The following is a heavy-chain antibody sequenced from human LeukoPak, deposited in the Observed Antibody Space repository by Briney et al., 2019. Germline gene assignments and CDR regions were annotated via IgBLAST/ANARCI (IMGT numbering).Heavy chain of an antibody. CDR1: GFTFSSYN. V-gene: IGHV3-48*02. J-gene: IGHJ4*02. D-gene: IGHD6-6*01. CDR3: AREYSSSSGSVSDY. CDR2: ISSSSSTI. Sequence: GGSLRLSCAASGFTFSSYNMNWVRQAPGKGLEWVSYISSSSSTIYYADSVKGRFTISRDNAKNSLYLQMNGLRDEDTAVYYCAREYSSSSGSVSDYWGQGTLVNVSS.